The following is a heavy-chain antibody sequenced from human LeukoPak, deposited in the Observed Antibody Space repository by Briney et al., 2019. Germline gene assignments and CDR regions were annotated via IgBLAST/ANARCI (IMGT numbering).Heavy chain of an antibody. Sequence: PSETLSLTCTVSDGSISSSSYYWGWLRQSPGKGLEWIASIYHTGETHYHPSLKSRVSISVDTSNNQFSLRSTSATAADTAMYYCARGRFAELLFDIWGQGTLVTVSS. V-gene: IGHV4-39*07. J-gene: IGHJ4*02. CDR2: IYHTGET. CDR3: ARGRFAELLFDI. D-gene: IGHD3-10*01. CDR1: DGSISSSSYY.